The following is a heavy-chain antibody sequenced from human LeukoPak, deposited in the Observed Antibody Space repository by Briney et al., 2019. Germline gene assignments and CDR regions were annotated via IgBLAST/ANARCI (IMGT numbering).Heavy chain of an antibody. CDR2: IIPMLGIA. Sequence: SVKVSCKASGGTFSTYTISWVRQAPGQGPEWMGRIIPMLGIANYAQRFQGRVTITADKSTSTAYMELRSLRSEDTAVYYCASGYESSGYFDQWGQGTLVTVSS. D-gene: IGHD3-22*01. CDR3: ASGYESSGYFDQ. V-gene: IGHV1-69*02. CDR1: GGTFSTYT. J-gene: IGHJ4*02.